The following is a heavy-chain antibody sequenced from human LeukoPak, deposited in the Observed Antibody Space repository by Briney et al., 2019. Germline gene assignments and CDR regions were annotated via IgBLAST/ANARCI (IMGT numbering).Heavy chain of an antibody. D-gene: IGHD6-13*01. CDR3: ARGSSSWSFAYYYYYMDV. CDR1: GFTFSDYY. V-gene: IGHV3-11*04. Sequence: PGGSLRLSCAASGFTFSDYYMSWIRQAPGKGLEWVSYISSSGSTIYYADSVKGRFTISRDNAKNSLYLQMNSLRAEDTAFYYCARGSSSWSFAYYYYYMDVWGKGTTVTISS. J-gene: IGHJ6*03. CDR2: ISSSGSTI.